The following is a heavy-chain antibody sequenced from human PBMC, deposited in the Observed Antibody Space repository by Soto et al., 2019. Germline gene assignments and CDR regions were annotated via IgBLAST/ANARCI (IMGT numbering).Heavy chain of an antibody. J-gene: IGHJ4*02. Sequence: QVQLVQSGAEVKKPGASVKVSCKASGYTFTSYGISWVRQAPGQGLEWMGCISAYNGDTNYPQKLQGRVTMTTDTXSSTAYMELRSLRSDDTAVYYCARVVRGYSYDELDYWGQGTLVTVSS. CDR3: ARVVRGYSYDELDY. CDR2: ISAYNGDT. CDR1: GYTFTSYG. V-gene: IGHV1-18*01. D-gene: IGHD5-18*01.